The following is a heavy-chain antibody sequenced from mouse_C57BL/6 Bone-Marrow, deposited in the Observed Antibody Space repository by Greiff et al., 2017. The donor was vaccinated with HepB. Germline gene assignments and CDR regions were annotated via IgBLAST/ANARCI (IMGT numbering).Heavy chain of an antibody. CDR3: ARDPNYFYAMDY. V-gene: IGHV5-4*01. D-gene: IGHD2-1*01. J-gene: IGHJ4*01. Sequence: EVMLVESGGGLVKPGGSLKLSCAASGFTFSSYAMSWVRQTPEKRLEWVATISDGGSYTYYPDNVKGRFTISRDNAKNNLYLQMSHLKSEDTAMYYCARDPNYFYAMDYWGQGTSVTVSS. CDR1: GFTFSSYA. CDR2: ISDGGSYT.